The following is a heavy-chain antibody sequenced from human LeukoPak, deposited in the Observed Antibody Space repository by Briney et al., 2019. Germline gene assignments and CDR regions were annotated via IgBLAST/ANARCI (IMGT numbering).Heavy chain of an antibody. V-gene: IGHV1-2*04. D-gene: IGHD2-2*01. CDR2: INPNRGGT. Sequence: GSSVKVSCKASGYTFTGYYMHWVRQAPGQGVEGMGWINPNRGGTNYAQKFQGWVTITRDTSISTAYMELSTLRPDDTPVYYCARESTRDIVVVPAPDWYFDLWGRGTLVTVSS. CDR1: GYTFTGYY. CDR3: ARESTRDIVVVPAPDWYFDL. J-gene: IGHJ2*01.